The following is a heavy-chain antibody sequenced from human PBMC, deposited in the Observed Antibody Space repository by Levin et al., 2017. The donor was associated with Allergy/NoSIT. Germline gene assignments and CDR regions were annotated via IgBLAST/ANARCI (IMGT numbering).Heavy chain of an antibody. J-gene: IGHJ4*02. CDR2: INQDGREK. V-gene: IGHV3-7*01. CDR1: GFTFDMQW. Sequence: PGGSLRLSCVVSGFTFDMQWMHWVRQAPGKGLQWVANINQDGREKHYVGSVMGRFTISRDNAKNSVFLQMNSLTAEDTALYYCAIGWPWVWGQGTLVTVSS. D-gene: IGHD5-24*01. CDR3: AIGWPWV.